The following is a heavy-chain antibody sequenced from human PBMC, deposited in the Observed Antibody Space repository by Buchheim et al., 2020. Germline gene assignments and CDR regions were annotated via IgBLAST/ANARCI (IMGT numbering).Heavy chain of an antibody. CDR1: GFTLSGHA. V-gene: IGHV3-21*01. D-gene: IGHD6-6*01. CDR3: TRGSIAARRGYY. J-gene: IGHJ4*02. Sequence: EVRLLESGGGLVKPGESLRLSCAASGFTLSGHAMNWVRQAPGKGLEWVSSISLDSKYIYYTDSVKGRVNITRENAKHALDMQMHSLRAEDTAVYYCTRGSIAARRGYYWGQGTL. CDR2: ISLDSKYI.